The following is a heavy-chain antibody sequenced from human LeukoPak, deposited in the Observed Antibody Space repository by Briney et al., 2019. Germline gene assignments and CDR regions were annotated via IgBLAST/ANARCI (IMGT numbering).Heavy chain of an antibody. CDR2: ISGSGGST. J-gene: IGHJ4*02. CDR1: GFTFSSYA. Sequence: GGSLRLSCSASGFTFSSYAMSWVRQAPGKGLEWVSAISGSGGSTYYADSVKGRFTISRDNSKNTLYLQMNSLRAEDTAVYYCAKDLGQQLVQGYFDYWGQGTLVTVSS. D-gene: IGHD6-13*01. CDR3: AKDLGQQLVQGYFDY. V-gene: IGHV3-23*01.